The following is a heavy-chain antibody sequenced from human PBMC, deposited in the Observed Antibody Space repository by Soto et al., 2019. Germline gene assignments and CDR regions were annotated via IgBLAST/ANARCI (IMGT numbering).Heavy chain of an antibody. D-gene: IGHD6-13*01. V-gene: IGHV3-23*01. Sequence: PGGSLRLSCAASGFTLSSYAMSWVRQAPGKGLEWVSAISGSGGSTYYADSVKGRFTISRDNSKNTLYLQMNSLRAEDTAVYYCAKGEQQLYYYYYYMDVWGKGTTVTVSS. CDR2: ISGSGGST. CDR1: GFTLSSYA. CDR3: AKGEQQLYYYYYYMDV. J-gene: IGHJ6*03.